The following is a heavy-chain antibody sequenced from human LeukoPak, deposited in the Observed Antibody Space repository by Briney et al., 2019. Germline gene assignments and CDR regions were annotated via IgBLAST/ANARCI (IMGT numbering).Heavy chain of an antibody. Sequence: PGGSLRLSCAASGFTFSSYEMNWVRQAPGKGLEWVSYISSSGSTIYYADSVKGRFTISRDNARNSLYLQMSSLRPEDTAFYYCAKDGYSVTTYVDLWGQGTLVTVSS. CDR1: GFTFSSYE. CDR3: AKDGYSVTTYVDL. CDR2: ISSSGSTI. D-gene: IGHD5/OR15-5a*01. J-gene: IGHJ5*02. V-gene: IGHV3-48*03.